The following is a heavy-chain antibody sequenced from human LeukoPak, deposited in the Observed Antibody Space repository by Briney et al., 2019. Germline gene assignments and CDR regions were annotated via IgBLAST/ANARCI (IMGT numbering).Heavy chain of an antibody. J-gene: IGHJ5*02. CDR3: VRDRGGTYSGDNLFDP. Sequence: GGSLRLSXAASGFTFSTYEMNWVRQAPGKGLEWLSYIIGDGTTTQYADSVRDRFTISRENDKNSLYLQMNSLRADDTAVYYCVRDRGGTYSGDNLFDPWGQGTLVTVSS. D-gene: IGHD1/OR15-1a*01. CDR1: GFTFSTYE. CDR2: IIGDGTTT. V-gene: IGHV3-48*03.